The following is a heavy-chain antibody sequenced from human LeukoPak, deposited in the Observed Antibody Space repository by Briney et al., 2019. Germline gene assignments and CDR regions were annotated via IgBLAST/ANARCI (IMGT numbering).Heavy chain of an antibody. CDR1: GFTFSTYN. V-gene: IGHV3-21*04. Sequence: GGSLRLSCAVSGFTFSTYNMNWVRQAPGKGLEWVSSISGSSNYIYYADSVKGRFTISRDNAKKSLYLQMSSLRAEDTAVYYCAKAHSSSWYFAFDIWGQGTMVTVSS. J-gene: IGHJ3*02. CDR3: AKAHSSSWYFAFDI. CDR2: ISGSSNYI. D-gene: IGHD6-13*01.